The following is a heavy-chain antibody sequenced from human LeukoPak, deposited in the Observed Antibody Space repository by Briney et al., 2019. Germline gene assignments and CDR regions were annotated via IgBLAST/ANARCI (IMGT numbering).Heavy chain of an antibody. J-gene: IGHJ4*02. Sequence: SETLSLTCTVSGGSISSYYWSWIRQPPGKGLEWIGYIYYSGSTNYNPSLKSRVTISVDTSKNQFSLKLSSVTAADTAVYYCARGRRQWLVVTNYFDYWGQGTLDTVSS. CDR3: ARGRRQWLVVTNYFDY. CDR1: GGSISSYY. D-gene: IGHD6-19*01. V-gene: IGHV4-59*01. CDR2: IYYSGST.